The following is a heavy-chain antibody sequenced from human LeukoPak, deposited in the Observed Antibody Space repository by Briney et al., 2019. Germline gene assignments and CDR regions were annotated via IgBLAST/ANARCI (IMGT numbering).Heavy chain of an antibody. J-gene: IGHJ6*03. Sequence: SETLSLTCSVSGGSISSSSFYWGWIRQPPGKGLEWIGSISYTGSTYYNPSLKSRVTISVDTSKNQFSLKLSSVTAADTAVYYCARGYSSGWSSWGYYYYYYMDVWGKGTTVTVSS. CDR2: ISYTGST. CDR3: ARGYSSGWSSWGYYYYYYMDV. D-gene: IGHD6-19*01. V-gene: IGHV4-39*07. CDR1: GGSISSSSFY.